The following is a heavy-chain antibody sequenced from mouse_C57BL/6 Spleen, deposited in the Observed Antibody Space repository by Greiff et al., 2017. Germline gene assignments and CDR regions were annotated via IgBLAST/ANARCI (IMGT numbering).Heavy chain of an antibody. D-gene: IGHD1-1*01. Sequence: QVHVKQSGAELAKPGASVKLSCKASGYTFTSYWMHWVKQRPGQGLEWIGYINPSSGYTKYNQKFKDKATLTADKSSSTAYMQLSSLTYEDSAVYYCARFDTVADFDYWGQGTTLTVSA. J-gene: IGHJ2*01. CDR3: ARFDTVADFDY. V-gene: IGHV1-7*01. CDR2: INPSSGYT. CDR1: GYTFTSYW.